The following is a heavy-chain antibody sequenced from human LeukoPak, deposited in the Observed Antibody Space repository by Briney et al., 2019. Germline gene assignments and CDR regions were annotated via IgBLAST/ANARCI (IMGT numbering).Heavy chain of an antibody. CDR1: GFPYSTYG. V-gene: IGHV3-23*01. CDR3: ARDPRDSWAIHY. D-gene: IGHD2-21*01. CDR2: GSGGGDT. Sequence: GGPLRLSCAASGFPYSTYGMSWVGPAPGRGLNGVSHGSGGGDTNLADSVKRRFSISRDNSKNTLYLKMNSLRAEDTAVYYCARDPRDSWAIHYWGPGTLVTVSS. J-gene: IGHJ4*02.